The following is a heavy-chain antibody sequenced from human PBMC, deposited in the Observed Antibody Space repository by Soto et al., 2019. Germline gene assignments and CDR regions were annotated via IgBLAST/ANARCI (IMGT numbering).Heavy chain of an antibody. D-gene: IGHD3-3*01. CDR3: ARDNDFWSGYQYYYYMDV. CDR2: INSDGSST. V-gene: IGHV3-74*01. CDR1: GFTFSSYW. J-gene: IGHJ6*03. Sequence: SLRLSCAASGFTFSSYWMHWVRQAPGKGLVWVSRINSDGSSTSYADSVKGRFTISRDNAKNTLYLQMNSLRAEDTAVYYCARDNDFWSGYQYYYYMDVWGKGTTVTVSS.